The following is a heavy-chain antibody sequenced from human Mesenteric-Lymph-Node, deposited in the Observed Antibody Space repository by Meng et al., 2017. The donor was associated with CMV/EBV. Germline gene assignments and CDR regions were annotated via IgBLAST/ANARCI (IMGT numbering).Heavy chain of an antibody. CDR2: IYYSGRT. V-gene: IGHV4-39*07. J-gene: IGHJ4*02. CDR1: GGSISSANDY. D-gene: IGHD2-8*02. CDR3: ARSPGYWSLDY. Sequence: SETLSLTCTVSGGSISSANDYWGWIRQPPGKGLEWIGSIYYSGRTYYNPSLKSRVTISVDKTKNHFSLKVTSVTAADTGVYFCARSPGYWSLDYWGQGTLVTVSS.